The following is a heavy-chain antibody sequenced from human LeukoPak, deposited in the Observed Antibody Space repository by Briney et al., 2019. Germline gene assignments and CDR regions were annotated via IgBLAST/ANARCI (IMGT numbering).Heavy chain of an antibody. CDR1: GFTFSSYG. CDR3: ARDGDCGGDCYNYYGMDV. J-gene: IGHJ6*02. CDR2: IWYDGSYK. V-gene: IGHV3-33*01. Sequence: PGGSLRLSCAASGFTFSSYGMHWVRQAPGKGLEWVAVIWYDGSYKYYADSVKGRFTISRDNSKNTLYLQMNSLRAEDTAVYYCARDGDCGGDCYNYYGMDVWGQGTTVTVSS. D-gene: IGHD2-21*02.